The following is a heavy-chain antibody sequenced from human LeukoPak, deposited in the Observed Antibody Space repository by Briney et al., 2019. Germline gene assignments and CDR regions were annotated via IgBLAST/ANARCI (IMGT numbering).Heavy chain of an antibody. CDR3: ASLWKNGDYFDY. V-gene: IGHV4-38-2*02. D-gene: IGHD1/OR15-1a*01. Sequence: SETLSLTCTVSGYSISSGYYWGWIRQPPGKGLEWIGSIYHSGSTYYNPSLKRRVTISVDTSKNQVSLKLSSVTAADTAVYYCASLWKNGDYFDYWGQGTLVTVSS. CDR1: GYSISSGYY. J-gene: IGHJ4*02. CDR2: IYHSGST.